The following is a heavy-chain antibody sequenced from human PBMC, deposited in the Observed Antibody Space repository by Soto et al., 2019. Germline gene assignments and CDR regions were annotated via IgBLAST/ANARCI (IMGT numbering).Heavy chain of an antibody. J-gene: IGHJ4*02. CDR1: GFTFSSYG. CDR3: AREGHPHYYDFRSGSDY. D-gene: IGHD3-3*01. CDR2: IWYDGSNK. Sequence: PGGSLRLSCAASGFTFSSYGMHWVRQAPGKGLEWVAVIWYDGSNKYYADSVKGRFTISRDNSKNTLYLQMNSLRAEDTAVYYCAREGHPHYYDFRSGSDYWRQGTLVTVSS. V-gene: IGHV3-33*01.